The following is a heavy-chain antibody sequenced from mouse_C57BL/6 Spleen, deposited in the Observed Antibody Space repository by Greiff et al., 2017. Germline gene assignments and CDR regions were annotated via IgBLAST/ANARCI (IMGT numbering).Heavy chain of an antibody. V-gene: IGHV1-15*01. J-gene: IGHJ4*01. Sequence: VQLQQSGAELVRPGASVTLSCKASGYTFTDYEMHWVKQTPVHGLEWIGAIDPETGGTAYNQKFKGKAILTADKSSSTAYMELRSLTSEDSAVYYCTRGEIYYGTAMDYWGQGTSVTVSS. CDR3: TRGEIYYGTAMDY. CDR2: IDPETGGT. CDR1: GYTFTDYE. D-gene: IGHD2-1*01.